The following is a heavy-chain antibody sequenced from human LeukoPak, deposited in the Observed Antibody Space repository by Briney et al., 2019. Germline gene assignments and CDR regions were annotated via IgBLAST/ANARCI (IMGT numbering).Heavy chain of an antibody. CDR1: GFTFSNYW. CDR2: IKVDGSAK. J-gene: IGHJ4*02. Sequence: GGSLRLSCAASGFTFSNYWMSWVRQAPGKGLEWVANIKVDGSAKYYVDSVKGRFTISRDNAKNLLFLQMNSLRAEDTAVYYCTRDRLDCWGQGTLVTVSS. V-gene: IGHV3-7*01. CDR3: TRDRLDC.